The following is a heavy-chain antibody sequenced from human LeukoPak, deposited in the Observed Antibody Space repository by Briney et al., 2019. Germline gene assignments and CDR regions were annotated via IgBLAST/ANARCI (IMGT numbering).Heavy chain of an antibody. CDR3: ARGRVSLKIESGDYYYYGMDD. D-gene: IGHD2-15*01. CDR2: INHSGST. V-gene: IGHV4-34*01. Sequence: PSETLSLTCAVYGGSFSGYYWSWIRQPPGKGLEWIGEINHSGSTNYNPSLKSRVTISVDTSKNQFSLKLSSVTAADTAVYYCARGRVSLKIESGDYYYYGMDDWGQGTTVTVSS. J-gene: IGHJ6*02. CDR1: GGSFSGYY.